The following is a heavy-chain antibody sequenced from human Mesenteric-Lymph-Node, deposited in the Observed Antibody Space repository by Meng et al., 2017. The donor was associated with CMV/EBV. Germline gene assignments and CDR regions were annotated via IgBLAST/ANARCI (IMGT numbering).Heavy chain of an antibody. Sequence: GPLPHGVAVLLKPSEPLPLTCAVYGGSFSGYCGSWIRQPSGKGLGWIGEINHSGSTNYNPSLKSRVTISVDTSKNQFSLKLSSVTAADTAVYYCARHQRWLKSEGGFNYWGQGTLVTVSS. CDR2: INHSGST. J-gene: IGHJ4*02. D-gene: IGHD4-23*01. CDR1: GGSFSGYC. V-gene: IGHV4-34*01. CDR3: ARHQRWLKSEGGFNY.